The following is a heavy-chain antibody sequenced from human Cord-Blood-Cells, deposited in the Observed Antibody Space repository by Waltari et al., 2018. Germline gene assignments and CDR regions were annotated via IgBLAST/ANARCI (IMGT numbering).Heavy chain of an antibody. CDR2: INPNSGGT. Sequence: QVQLVPSLAEVKKPGASVRVSCTASGSTFTGSYMPWVRPPTGHGLEWMGWINPNSGGTNYAQKFQGWVTMTRYTSSSTAYMELSRLRSDDTAVYYCARGVPTGTTAVVISGGMDVWGQGTTVTVSS. CDR1: GSTFTGSY. CDR3: ARGVPTGTTAVVISGGMDV. J-gene: IGHJ6*02. V-gene: IGHV1-2*04. D-gene: IGHD1-1*01.